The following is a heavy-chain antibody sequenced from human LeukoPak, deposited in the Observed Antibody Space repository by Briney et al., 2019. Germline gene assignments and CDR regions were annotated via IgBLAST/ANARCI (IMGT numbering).Heavy chain of an antibody. D-gene: IGHD1-26*01. J-gene: IGHJ4*02. Sequence: ASVKVSCKASGYTFTGYDMHWVRQAPGQGIEWMGWINPNSGGTNYAQKFQARVTMTRDTSISTAYMKLSRLRSDDTAVYCCASMREQAFDYWGQGTLVTVSS. V-gene: IGHV1-2*02. CDR1: GYTFTGYD. CDR2: INPNSGGT. CDR3: ASMREQAFDY.